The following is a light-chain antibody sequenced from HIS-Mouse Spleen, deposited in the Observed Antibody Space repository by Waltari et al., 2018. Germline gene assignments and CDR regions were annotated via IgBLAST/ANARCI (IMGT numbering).Light chain of an antibody. CDR2: GAA. CDR3: QQYGSSPPT. V-gene: IGKV3-20*01. CDR1: QSVSSSY. Sequence: EIVLTPSPGTLSLSPGERATLPCRASQSVSSSYLAWYQQKPGQAPRPPIYGAASRATGIPDRFSGSGSGTDFTLTISRLEPEDFAVYYCQQYGSSPPTFGQGTKVEIK. J-gene: IGKJ1*01.